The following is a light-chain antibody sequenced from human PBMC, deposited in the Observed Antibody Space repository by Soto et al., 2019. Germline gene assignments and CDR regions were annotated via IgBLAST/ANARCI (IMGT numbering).Light chain of an antibody. CDR2: DTS. J-gene: IGKJ4*01. CDR1: QSLTSN. V-gene: IGKV3-15*01. Sequence: EIILTQSPATLYVSPGERATLSCRASQSLTSNLAWYQQRPGQAPRLLIYDTSTRATDIPARFSGSGSGTEFTLTSASLPSEDFAVYYCQQYNHWPRMLSFGGGTRV. CDR3: QQYNHWPRMLS.